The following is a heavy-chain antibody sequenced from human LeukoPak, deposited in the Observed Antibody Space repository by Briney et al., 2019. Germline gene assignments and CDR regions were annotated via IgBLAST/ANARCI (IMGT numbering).Heavy chain of an antibody. CDR2: TYYRSKWYN. J-gene: IGHJ6*02. CDR3: ARVGIYQYYYYGMDV. D-gene: IGHD1-14*01. Sequence: SXXXNWIRQSPXGGLEXLGRTYYRSKWYNDYAVSVKSRISINPDTSKNQFSLQLNSVTPEDTAVYYCARVGIYQYYYYGMDVWGQGTTVTVSS. V-gene: IGHV6-1*01. CDR1: SXX.